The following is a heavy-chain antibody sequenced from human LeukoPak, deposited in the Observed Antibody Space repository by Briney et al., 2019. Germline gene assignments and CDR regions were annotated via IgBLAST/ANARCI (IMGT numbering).Heavy chain of an antibody. Sequence: GGSLRLSCAASGFTFRSYAMSWVRQAPGKGLEWVSTISNNGGSTYYADSVKGRFTISRDNSKNTLYLQMNSLRAEDTAVYYCVRQDCSGGSCYLDSWGQGTLVTVSS. D-gene: IGHD2-15*01. CDR1: GFTFRSYA. J-gene: IGHJ4*02. CDR3: VRQDCSGGSCYLDS. V-gene: IGHV3-23*01. CDR2: ISNNGGST.